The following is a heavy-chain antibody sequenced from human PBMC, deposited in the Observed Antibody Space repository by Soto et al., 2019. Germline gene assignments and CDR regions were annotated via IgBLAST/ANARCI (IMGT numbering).Heavy chain of an antibody. D-gene: IGHD3-10*01. CDR3: TRATGADKEDY. CDR2: MNEYGSER. J-gene: IGHJ4*02. V-gene: IGHV3-7*04. CDR1: GFIFSSYW. Sequence: EVQLVESGGGLVQPGGSLRLSCSASGFIFSSYWMSWLRQAPGKGLEWVASMNEYGSERYYVDSVKGRRTIPRDNAKNSLYPKLNSLRAEHTAVYYCTRATGADKEDYWGQGTLVTVSS.